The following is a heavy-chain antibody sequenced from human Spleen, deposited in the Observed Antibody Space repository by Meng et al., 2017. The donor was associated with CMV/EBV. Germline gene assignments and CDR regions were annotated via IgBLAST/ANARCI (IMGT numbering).Heavy chain of an antibody. J-gene: IGHJ4*02. CDR2: INHSGST. D-gene: IGHD3-22*01. CDR3: AREKVTMIEVVTDY. V-gene: IGHV4-34*01. Sequence: SETLSLTCAVYGGSLSGYYWSWIRQPPGKGLEWIGEINHSGSTNYNPSLKSRVTISVDTSKNQFSLKLSSVTAADTAVYYCAREKVTMIEVVTDYWGQGTLVTVSS. CDR1: GGSLSGYY.